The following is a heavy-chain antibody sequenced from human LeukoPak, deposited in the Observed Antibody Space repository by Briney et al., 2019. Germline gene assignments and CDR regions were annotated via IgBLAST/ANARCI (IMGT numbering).Heavy chain of an antibody. J-gene: IGHJ4*02. Sequence: TGGSLRLSCAASGFTFSSYSMNWVRQAPGKGLEWVSSISSSSSYIYYADSVEGRFTISRDNAKNSLYLQMNSLRAEDTAVYYCARRGVDTAMVVQDYYFGYWGQGTLVTVSS. CDR2: ISSSSSYI. CDR3: ARRGVDTAMVVQDYYFGY. CDR1: GFTFSSYS. V-gene: IGHV3-21*01. D-gene: IGHD5-18*01.